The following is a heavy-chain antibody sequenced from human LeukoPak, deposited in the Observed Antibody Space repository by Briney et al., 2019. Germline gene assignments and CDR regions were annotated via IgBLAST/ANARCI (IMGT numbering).Heavy chain of an antibody. V-gene: IGHV3-23*01. Sequence: PGGSLRLSCAASGFTFSNYAMTWVRQAPGKGLEWVSAISADGSDTKYAASVKGRSTISRDNSKNTLFLQMNSLRVEDTAVYYCTKDWSADYWGQGTLVTVS. J-gene: IGHJ4*02. CDR3: TKDWSADY. CDR1: GFTFSNYA. CDR2: ISADGSDT.